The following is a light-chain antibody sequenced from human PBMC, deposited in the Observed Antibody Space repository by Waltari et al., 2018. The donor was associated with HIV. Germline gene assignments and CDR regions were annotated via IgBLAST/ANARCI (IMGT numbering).Light chain of an antibody. CDR3: QQTNSFPRT. Sequence: IQMTQSPSSVSASIGDRVNITCRASQGVSTWLAWYQPKPGKAPKLLIYAASTLQSGVPSRCSGSGSVTDFTLTITSLQPEDFATYYCQQTNSFPRTFGQGTMVDIK. V-gene: IGKV1-12*01. CDR2: AAS. J-gene: IGKJ1*01. CDR1: QGVSTW.